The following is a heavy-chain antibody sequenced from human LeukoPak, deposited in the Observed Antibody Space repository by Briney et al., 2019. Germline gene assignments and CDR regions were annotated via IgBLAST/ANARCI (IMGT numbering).Heavy chain of an antibody. CDR1: GFNFGTYG. Sequence: GGSLRLSCAASGFNFGTYGMNWVRQAAGKGLEWIAYTSEGSSNLQYAGSVKGRFTISKDNAKGSLYLQMNSLRAEDTAVYYCARVVPMVQYYNSYMDVWGKGTTVTVSS. CDR2: TSEGSSNL. J-gene: IGHJ6*03. D-gene: IGHD2-8*01. CDR3: ARVVPMVQYYNSYMDV. V-gene: IGHV3-48*01.